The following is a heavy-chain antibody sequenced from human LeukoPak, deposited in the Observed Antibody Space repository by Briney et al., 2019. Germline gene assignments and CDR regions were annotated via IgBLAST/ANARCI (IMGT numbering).Heavy chain of an antibody. J-gene: IGHJ4*02. V-gene: IGHV3-23*01. Sequence: GGSLRLSCAASGFTFSSYVMNWVRQAPGKGLEWVSTISGSGGSTYYADSVKGRFTISRGNSKNTLNLEMNSLRAEDTAIYYCAKESSSGYFNWGQGTLVSVSS. D-gene: IGHD3-22*01. CDR1: GFTFSSYV. CDR2: ISGSGGST. CDR3: AKESSSGYFN.